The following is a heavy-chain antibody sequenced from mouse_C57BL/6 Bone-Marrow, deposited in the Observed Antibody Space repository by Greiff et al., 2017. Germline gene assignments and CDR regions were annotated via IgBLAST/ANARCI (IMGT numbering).Heavy chain of an antibody. J-gene: IGHJ4*01. V-gene: IGHV1-5*01. CDR1: GYTFTSYW. Sequence: SGTVLARPGASVKMSCKTSGYTFTSYWMHWVKQRPGQGLEWIGAIYPGNSDTSYNQKFKGKAKLTAVTSASTAYMALSSLTNEDSAVYYCTSWAPYYGSSYPYYAMDYWGQGTSVTVSS. CDR3: TSWAPYYGSSYPYYAMDY. D-gene: IGHD1-1*01. CDR2: IYPGNSDT.